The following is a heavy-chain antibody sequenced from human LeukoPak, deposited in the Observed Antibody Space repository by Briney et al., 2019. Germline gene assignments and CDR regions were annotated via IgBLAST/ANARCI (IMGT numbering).Heavy chain of an antibody. D-gene: IGHD2-15*01. CDR3: AKSGELVVAASCDY. Sequence: PGGSLRLSCAASGFTFSSYAMSWVRQAPGKGLEWVSGISGSGGSSYYADSVEGRFTISRDNSKNTLYLQMNSLRAGDAAIYYCAKSGELVVAASCDYWGQGTLVTVSS. CDR1: GFTFSSYA. J-gene: IGHJ4*02. V-gene: IGHV3-23*01. CDR2: ISGSGGSS.